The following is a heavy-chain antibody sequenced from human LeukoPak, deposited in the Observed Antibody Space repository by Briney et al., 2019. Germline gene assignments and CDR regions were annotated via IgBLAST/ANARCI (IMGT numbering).Heavy chain of an antibody. CDR3: ARVSRGDSVAGDY. CDR2: ISSDSGTI. V-gene: IGHV3-48*01. J-gene: IGHJ4*02. CDR1: GFIFSSYA. D-gene: IGHD6-19*01. Sequence: GGSLRLSCAASGFIFSSYAMNWVRQAPGKGLEWISYISSDSGTIYYADSMKGRFTISRDNARNSLYLQMNSLRAEDTAVYYCARVSRGDSVAGDYWGQGTLVTVPS.